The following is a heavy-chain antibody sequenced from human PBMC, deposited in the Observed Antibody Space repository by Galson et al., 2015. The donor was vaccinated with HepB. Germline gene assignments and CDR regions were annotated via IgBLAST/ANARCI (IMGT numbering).Heavy chain of an antibody. CDR2: VYHSGST. CDR3: ARGYSSGLFYHYGMDV. J-gene: IGHJ6*02. V-gene: IGHV4-61*01. Sequence: ETLSLTCTVSGDSVNSSKYYWSWIRQPPGNGLEWMGYVYHSGSTNYNPSLKSRLTMSVDTSKIRFSLRLKSVTAADTAVYFCARGYSSGLFYHYGMDVWGQGTTVTVSS. D-gene: IGHD5-18*01. CDR1: GDSVNSSKYY.